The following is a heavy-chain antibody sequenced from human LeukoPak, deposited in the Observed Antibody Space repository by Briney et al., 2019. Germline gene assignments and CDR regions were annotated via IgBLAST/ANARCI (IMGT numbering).Heavy chain of an antibody. CDR1: GFTFSDYY. Sequence: PGGSLRLSCAASGFTFSDYYMSWIRRAPGKGLEGVSYISRSGSTIYYADSVEGRFTISRDNAKNSLYLPMNSPRADDTAVSSCARQGFRNGGNSDWGQGTLVTVSS. D-gene: IGHD2-21*02. CDR3: ARQGFRNGGNSD. J-gene: IGHJ4*02. V-gene: IGHV3-11*04. CDR2: ISRSGSTI.